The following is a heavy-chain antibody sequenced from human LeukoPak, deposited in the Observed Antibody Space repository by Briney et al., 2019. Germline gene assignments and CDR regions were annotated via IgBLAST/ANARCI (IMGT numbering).Heavy chain of an antibody. D-gene: IGHD5-18*01. CDR2: ISGSGGST. CDR1: GFIFSSYA. V-gene: IGHV3-23*01. CDR3: AKQVGYTYGYIDY. Sequence: GGSLRLSCAASGFIFSSYAMSWVRQAPGKGLEWVSVISGSGGSTYYADSVKGRFTISRDNSENTLYLQMNSLRAEDTAVYYCAKQVGYTYGYIDYWGQGTLVTV. J-gene: IGHJ4*02.